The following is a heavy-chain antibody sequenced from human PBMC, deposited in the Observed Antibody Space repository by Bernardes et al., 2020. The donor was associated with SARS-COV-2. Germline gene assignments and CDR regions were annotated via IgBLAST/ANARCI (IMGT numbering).Heavy chain of an antibody. V-gene: IGHV4-31*03. CDR1: GVSISSFGYY. Sequence: SESLSLTCTVSGVSISSFGYYWSWLRQHPGKGLDWIRYIYYSWTTYDNSSLKRRVTIPVDTSKNQFSLKLSSVTATDTAGYYRTRVKQLSSDDYYYYGMDVWGQGTTVTISS. J-gene: IGHJ6*02. CDR2: IYYSWTT. CDR3: TRVKQLSSDDYYYYGMDV. D-gene: IGHD6-13*01.